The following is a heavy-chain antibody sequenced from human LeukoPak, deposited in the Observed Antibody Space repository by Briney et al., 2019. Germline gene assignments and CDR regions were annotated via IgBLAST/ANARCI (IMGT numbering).Heavy chain of an antibody. CDR2: ISGSGGST. J-gene: IGHJ3*01. V-gene: IGHV3-23*01. CDR3: AKDRTMIVVVRDAFDV. D-gene: IGHD3-22*01. Sequence: GGSLRLSCAASGFTFSSYAMSWVRQAPGKGLEWGSAISGSGGSTYYADSVKGRFTISRDNSKNTLYLQMNSLRAEDTAIYYCAKDRTMIVVVRDAFDVWGQGTMVTVSS. CDR1: GFTFSSYA.